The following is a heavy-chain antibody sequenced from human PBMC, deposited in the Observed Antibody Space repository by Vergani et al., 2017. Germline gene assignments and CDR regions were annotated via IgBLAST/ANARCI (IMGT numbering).Heavy chain of an antibody. Sequence: QVQLVQSGAEVKKPGASVKVSCKVSGYTLTELSMHWVRQAPGKGLEWMGGIIPIFGTANYAQKFQGRVTITADESTSTAYMELSSLRSEDTAVYYCARGPYYYYYYMDVWGKGTTVTVSS. CDR3: ARGPYYYYYYMDV. CDR1: GYTLTELS. J-gene: IGHJ6*03. V-gene: IGHV1-69*01. CDR2: IIPIFGTA.